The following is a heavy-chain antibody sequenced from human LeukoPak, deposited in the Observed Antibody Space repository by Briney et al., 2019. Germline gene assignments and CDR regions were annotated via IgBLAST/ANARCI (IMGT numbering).Heavy chain of an antibody. V-gene: IGHV4-30-4*08. CDR2: IYYSGST. CDR3: AKQWLRNAFDI. J-gene: IGHJ3*02. CDR1: GGSISSGDFY. Sequence: PSETLSLTCTVSGGSISSGDFYWSWIRQPPGKGLDWIGYIYYSGSTYYNPSLKSRVTISVDTSKNQFSLKLSSVTAADTAVYSCAKQWLRNAFDIWGQGTMVTVSS. D-gene: IGHD3-22*01.